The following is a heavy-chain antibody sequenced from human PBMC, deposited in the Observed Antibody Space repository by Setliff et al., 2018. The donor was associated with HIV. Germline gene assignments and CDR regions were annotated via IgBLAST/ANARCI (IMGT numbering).Heavy chain of an antibody. CDR2: IIPIFGTT. Sequence: VASVKVSCKASGGTFSSYAISWVRQAPGQGLEWMGGIIPIFGTTNYAQKFQGRVTITTDESTTTAYMELSSLRSEDTALYYCARVAWYYSFWSGLGDAFDIWGQGTMVTVSS. V-gene: IGHV1-69*05. J-gene: IGHJ3*02. CDR3: ARVAWYYSFWSGLGDAFDI. CDR1: GGTFSSYA. D-gene: IGHD3-3*01.